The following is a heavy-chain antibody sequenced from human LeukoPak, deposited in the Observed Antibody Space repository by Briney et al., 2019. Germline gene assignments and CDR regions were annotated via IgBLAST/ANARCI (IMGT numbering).Heavy chain of an antibody. CDR1: GVSISSGNYY. CDR3: ARTDYYDSSDHTGPHAFDI. D-gene: IGHD3-22*01. CDR2: IHHSGST. V-gene: IGHV4-31*03. J-gene: IGHJ3*02. Sequence: SETLSLTCTVSGVSISSGNYYWSWLRQHPGKGLEWIGYIHHSGSTYYNPSLKSRVIISVDTSKNQFSLKLNSVTAADTAVYYCARTDYYDSSDHTGPHAFDIWGQGTMVTVSS.